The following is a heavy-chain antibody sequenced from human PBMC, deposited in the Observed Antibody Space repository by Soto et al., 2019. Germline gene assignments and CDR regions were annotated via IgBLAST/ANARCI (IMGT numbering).Heavy chain of an antibody. V-gene: IGHV4-34*01. Sequence: PSETLSLTCAVYGGSFSGYYWSWIRQPPGKGLEWIGEINHSGSTNYNPSLKSRVTISVDTSKNQFSLKLSSVTAADTAVYYCARGVSSGWKNYYSYYGMDVWGQGTTVTVSS. CDR3: ARGVSSGWKNYYSYYGMDV. D-gene: IGHD6-19*01. CDR2: INHSGST. CDR1: GGSFSGYY. J-gene: IGHJ6*02.